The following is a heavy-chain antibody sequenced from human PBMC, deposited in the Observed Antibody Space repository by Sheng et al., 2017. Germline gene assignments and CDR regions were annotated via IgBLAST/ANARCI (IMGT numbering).Heavy chain of an antibody. V-gene: IGHV3-53*01. Sequence: EVQVVESGGALIQPGGSLRLSCAASGFNVSSNYMSWVRQAPWKGLEWVSVIYSGGTTYYADSVRGRFTISRDNSKNTVFLQMNSLRAEDTAVYYCAREARSGGVGAFDIWGQGTLVTVS. CDR1: GFNVSSNY. J-gene: IGHJ3*02. CDR2: IYSGGTT. CDR3: AREARSGGVGAFDI. D-gene: IGHD6-25*01.